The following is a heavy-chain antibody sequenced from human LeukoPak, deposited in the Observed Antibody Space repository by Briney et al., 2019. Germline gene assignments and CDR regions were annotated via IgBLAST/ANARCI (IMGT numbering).Heavy chain of an antibody. J-gene: IGHJ6*02. V-gene: IGHV1-2*02. CDR2: INPNSGGT. CDR3: ASRYCSGGSCYSDYYYGMDV. Sequence: VKVSCKASGYTFTGYYMHWVRQAPGQGLEWMGWINPNSGGTNYAQKFQGRVTMTRDTSISTAYMELSRLRSDDTAVYYCASRYCSGGSCYSDYYYGMDVWGQGTTVTVSS. D-gene: IGHD2-15*01. CDR1: GYTFTGYY.